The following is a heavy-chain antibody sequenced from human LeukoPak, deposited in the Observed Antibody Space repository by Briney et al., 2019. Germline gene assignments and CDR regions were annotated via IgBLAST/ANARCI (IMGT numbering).Heavy chain of an antibody. J-gene: IGHJ4*02. CDR3: ARGTGNFDY. Sequence: GRSLRLSCAASGFTFSDHVMHWVRQAPGKGLEWVAGTSYDGTNKYEADSVKGRFTISRDNSKNTLYLQMNSLRAEDTAVYYCARGTGNFDYWGQGTLVTVSS. V-gene: IGHV3-30*14. CDR2: TSYDGTNK. CDR1: GFTFSDHV. D-gene: IGHD3-10*01.